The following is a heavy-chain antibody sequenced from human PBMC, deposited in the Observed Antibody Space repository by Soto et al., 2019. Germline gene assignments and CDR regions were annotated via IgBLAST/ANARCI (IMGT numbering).Heavy chain of an antibody. V-gene: IGHV1-69*01. CDR2: IILAFGTP. CDR1: GDSFTNYA. CDR3: GRYCTNTKCRGGYYLDL. D-gene: IGHD2-8*01. J-gene: IGHJ5*02. Sequence: QVLLVQSGAEMKQPGSSVSVSCRASGDSFTNYAFTWVRQAPGQGPEWLGGIILAFGTPHYSQRFQGRLTITADESSSTVYMELGSLRLDDTAVYYCGRYCTNTKCRGGYYLDLWGQGPLLTVSS.